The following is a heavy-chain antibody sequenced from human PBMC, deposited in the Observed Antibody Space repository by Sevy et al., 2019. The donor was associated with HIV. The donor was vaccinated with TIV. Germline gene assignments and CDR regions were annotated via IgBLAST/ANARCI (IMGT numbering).Heavy chain of an antibody. CDR3: TRWKGAHSIFDY. D-gene: IGHD1-1*01. Sequence: GGSLRLSCTGSGFTFGDYAMSWVRQAPGKGLEWVAFLKHKAYGGTLDYAASVKGRFSISRDDSKSIAHLQMNDLKTEDTGIYYCTRWKGAHSIFDYWGQGALVTVSS. CDR1: GFTFGDYA. CDR2: LKHKAYGGTL. J-gene: IGHJ4*02. V-gene: IGHV3-49*04.